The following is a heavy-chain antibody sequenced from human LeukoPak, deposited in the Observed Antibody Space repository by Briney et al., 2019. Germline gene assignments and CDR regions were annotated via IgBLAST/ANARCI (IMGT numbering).Heavy chain of an antibody. CDR2: IYYSGST. CDR1: GDSISNYY. V-gene: IGHV4-59*01. J-gene: IGHJ3*02. CDR3: ARVRTGLYDAFDI. D-gene: IGHD4-17*01. Sequence: SETLSLTCTVSGDSISNYYWSWIRQPPGKGLEWIGYIYYSGSTNYNPSLKRRVAISVDTSKNQFSLKLSSVTAADTAVYYCARVRTGLYDAFDIWGQGTMVTVSS.